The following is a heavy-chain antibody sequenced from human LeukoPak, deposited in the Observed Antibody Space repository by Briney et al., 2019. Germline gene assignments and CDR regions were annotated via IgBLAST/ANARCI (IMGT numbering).Heavy chain of an antibody. CDR1: GFTFSSYW. Sequence: GGSLRLSCAASGFTFSSYWMSWVRQAPGKGLEWVANIKQDGSEKYYVDSVKGRFTISRDSGKNSLYLQMNSLTTEDTAFYYRAKGGGGSEMDYWGQGTLVTVSS. J-gene: IGHJ4*02. CDR3: AKGGGGSEMDY. CDR2: IKQDGSEK. D-gene: IGHD1-26*01. V-gene: IGHV3-7*03.